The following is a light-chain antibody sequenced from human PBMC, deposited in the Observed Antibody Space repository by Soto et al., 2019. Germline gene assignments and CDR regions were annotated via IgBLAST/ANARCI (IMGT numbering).Light chain of an antibody. CDR2: AAS. CDR1: QGMGNC. Sequence: EIQMNQSPSSVSSSVGAIVSITCRARQGMGNCLAWYQQKPGRAPKLLIYAASTLQSGVTSRFSGRESVTAVTLTISCLQPEDCETYYGQQCNSLPFTFGPGTKIDIK. J-gene: IGKJ3*01. CDR3: QQCNSLPFT. V-gene: IGKV1D-12*01.